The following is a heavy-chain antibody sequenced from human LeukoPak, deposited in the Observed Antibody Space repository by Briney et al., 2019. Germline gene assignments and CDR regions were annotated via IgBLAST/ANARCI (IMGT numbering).Heavy chain of an antibody. CDR3: ARDPYYCSGGSCYVAEYFQH. Sequence: SVKLSCKASGGTFTSYAISWVRQAHGQGLEWMGGIIPIFGTANYAQKFQGRVTITADESTSTAYMELSSLRSEDTAVYYCARDPYYCSGGSCYVAEYFQHWGQGTLVTVSS. CDR2: IIPIFGTA. J-gene: IGHJ1*01. D-gene: IGHD2-15*01. V-gene: IGHV1-69*13. CDR1: GGTFTSYA.